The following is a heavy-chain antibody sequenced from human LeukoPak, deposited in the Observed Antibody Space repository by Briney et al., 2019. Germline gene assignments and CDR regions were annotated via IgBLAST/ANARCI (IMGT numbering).Heavy chain of an antibody. V-gene: IGHV1-69*02. Sequence: ASVKVSCKASGGTFSSYTISWVRQAPGQGLEWIGRIIPILGIANYAQKFQGRVTITADKSTSTAYMELSSLRSEDTAVYYCATLYYDFWSGYQNAAYFQHWGQGTLVTVSS. CDR3: ATLYYDFWSGYQNAAYFQH. D-gene: IGHD3-3*01. CDR2: IIPILGIA. CDR1: GGTFSSYT. J-gene: IGHJ1*01.